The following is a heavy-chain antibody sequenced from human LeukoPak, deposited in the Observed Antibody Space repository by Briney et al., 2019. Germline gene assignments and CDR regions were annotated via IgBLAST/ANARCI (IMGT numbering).Heavy chain of an antibody. J-gene: IGHJ4*02. D-gene: IGHD3-10*01. CDR3: ASTLLWFGELLQDY. CDR1: GFTFSSYA. V-gene: IGHV3-30*04. Sequence: PGGYLRLSCAASGFTFSSYAMHWVRQAPGKGLEGVAVISYDGSNKYYADSVKGRFTISRDNSKNTLYLQMNSLRAEDTAVYYCASTLLWFGELLQDYWGQGTLVTVSS. CDR2: ISYDGSNK.